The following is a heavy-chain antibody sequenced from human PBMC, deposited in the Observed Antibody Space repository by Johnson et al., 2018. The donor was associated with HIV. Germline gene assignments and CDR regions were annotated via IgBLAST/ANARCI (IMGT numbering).Heavy chain of an antibody. CDR1: GFTFDDYG. Sequence: VLLVESGGGVVRPGGSLRLSCAASGFTFDDYGMTWVRQAPGKGLEWVSGLTLNGGSTRYAASVMDRFIISRDNAKNSLYLQMNSLRAEDTALYYCARDEDAIMIVVAGGAFDIWGQGTMVTVSS. J-gene: IGHJ3*02. V-gene: IGHV3-20*04. CDR3: ARDEDAIMIVVAGGAFDI. D-gene: IGHD3-22*01. CDR2: LTLNGGST.